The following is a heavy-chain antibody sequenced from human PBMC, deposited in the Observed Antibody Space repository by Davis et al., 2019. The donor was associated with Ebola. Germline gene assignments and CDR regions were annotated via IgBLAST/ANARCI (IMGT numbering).Heavy chain of an antibody. CDR3: ARDSPITGTIL. J-gene: IGHJ4*02. CDR1: GGSISSSNW. D-gene: IGHD1-7*01. CDR2: IYHSGST. Sequence: SETLSLTCAVSGGSISSSNWWSWVRQPPGKGLEWIGEIYHSGSTNYSPSLTSRVTISVDKSKNQFSLKLSSVTAADTAVYYCARDSPITGTILWGQGTLVTVSS. V-gene: IGHV4-4*02.